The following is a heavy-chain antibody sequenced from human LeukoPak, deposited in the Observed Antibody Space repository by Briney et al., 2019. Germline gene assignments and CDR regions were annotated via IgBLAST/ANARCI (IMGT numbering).Heavy chain of an antibody. Sequence: GGSLRLSCAASGFTFSSYGMSWVRQDPGKGLEWVSAISGSGSSTYYAASVKGRFTISRDNSKNTLYLQMNSLRAEDTAVYYCARYIPTHSGRYSGGLDYCGQGTLVTVSS. CDR1: GFTFSSYG. D-gene: IGHD1-26*01. CDR2: ISGSGSST. CDR3: ARYIPTHSGRYSGGLDY. V-gene: IGHV3-23*01. J-gene: IGHJ4*02.